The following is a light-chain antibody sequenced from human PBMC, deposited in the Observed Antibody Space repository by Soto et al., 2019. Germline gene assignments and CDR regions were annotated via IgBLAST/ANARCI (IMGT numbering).Light chain of an antibody. CDR3: QQYGNAPIT. CDR2: GAS. J-gene: IGKJ5*01. CDR1: QAVYSSL. Sequence: ETVLTQSPGTLSLSPEEGATLSCRATQAVYSSLLAWYQQKPGQAPRLLIYGASSRATGIPDRFSGSGSGTDFTLSISRLEVEDFAVYHCQQYGNAPITFGQGTRLE. V-gene: IGKV3-20*01.